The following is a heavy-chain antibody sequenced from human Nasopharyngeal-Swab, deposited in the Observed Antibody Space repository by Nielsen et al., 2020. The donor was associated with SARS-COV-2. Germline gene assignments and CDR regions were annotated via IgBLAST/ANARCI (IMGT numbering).Heavy chain of an antibody. CDR3: ARYYSSGNFDY. V-gene: IGHV4-59*13. CDR2: IYYSGST. J-gene: IGHJ4*02. Sequence: PGKGLEWIGYIYYSGSTNYNPSLKSRVTISVDTSKNQFSLKLSSVTAADTAVYYCARYYSSGNFDYWGQETLVTVSS. D-gene: IGHD6-19*01.